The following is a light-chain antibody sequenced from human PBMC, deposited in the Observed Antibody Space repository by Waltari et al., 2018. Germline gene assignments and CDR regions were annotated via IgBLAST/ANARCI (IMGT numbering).Light chain of an antibody. Sequence: EIVLTQSPGPLSLSPGERATLSCRASRSVSNTYLAWYQQKPGQAPRLLIYGTSTRATGPPARFSGSGSGTDFTLTISSLEAEDFAVYYCQHRDHWPPDATFGPGTKVDI. J-gene: IGKJ3*01. CDR3: QHRDHWPPDAT. V-gene: IGKV3D-20*02. CDR2: GTS. CDR1: RSVSNTY.